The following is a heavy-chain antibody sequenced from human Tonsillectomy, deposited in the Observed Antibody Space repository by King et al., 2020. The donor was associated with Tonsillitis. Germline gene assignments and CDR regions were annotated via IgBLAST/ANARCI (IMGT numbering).Heavy chain of an antibody. CDR1: GGTFSSYA. CDR3: ARDLKCSGGSCYSWFDP. Sequence: VQLVESGAEVKKPGSSVKVSCKASGGTFSSYASSWVRQAPGQGLEWMGGIIPIFGTANYEQKFPGRVTSTADEFTSTAYIVRSSLRSEDTAVYYCARDLKCSGGSCYSWFDPWGQGTLVTVSS. CDR2: IIPIFGTA. D-gene: IGHD2-15*01. J-gene: IGHJ5*02. V-gene: IGHV1-69*01.